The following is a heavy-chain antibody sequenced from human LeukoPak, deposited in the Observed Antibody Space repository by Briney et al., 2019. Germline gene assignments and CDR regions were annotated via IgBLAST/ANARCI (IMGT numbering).Heavy chain of an antibody. D-gene: IGHD3-9*01. CDR2: NSGSDST. CDR3: AKGVRFLDWWILDY. Sequence: PGGSLRLSCAASGFTFSSYAMSWVRQAPGKGLEWVSANSGSDSTYYADSVKGRFTISRDNSKNTLYLQMNSLRAEDTAIYYCAKGVRFLDWWILDYWGQGSLVTVSS. CDR1: GFTFSSYA. J-gene: IGHJ4*02. V-gene: IGHV3-23*01.